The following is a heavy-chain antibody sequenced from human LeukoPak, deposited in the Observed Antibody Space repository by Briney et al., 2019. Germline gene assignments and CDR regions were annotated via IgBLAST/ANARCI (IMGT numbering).Heavy chain of an antibody. CDR1: GGSISNNY. Sequence: SETLSLTCTVSGGSISNNYWCWIRQPPRKGLEWIGYIYYSGSTNYSPSLKSRVLISVDTSRNQFSLKLTSVTAADTAVYYCARGGSAYSLDYWGQGTLVTVSS. J-gene: IGHJ4*02. CDR3: ARGGSAYSLDY. CDR2: IYYSGST. D-gene: IGHD3-22*01. V-gene: IGHV4-59*08.